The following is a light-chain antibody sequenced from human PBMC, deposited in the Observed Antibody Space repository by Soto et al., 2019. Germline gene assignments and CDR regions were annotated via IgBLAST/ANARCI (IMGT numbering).Light chain of an antibody. CDR1: ESVSSR. Sequence: EIVLTQSPGTLSLSPGERATLSCRATESVSSRLAWYQQKPGQAPRLLISGASTRATDVPDRFSGSGSGADFTLSISRLEPEDFAVYYCQQYGSSPPRTFGQGTKVDIK. CDR3: QQYGSSPPRT. CDR2: GAS. J-gene: IGKJ1*01. V-gene: IGKV3-20*01.